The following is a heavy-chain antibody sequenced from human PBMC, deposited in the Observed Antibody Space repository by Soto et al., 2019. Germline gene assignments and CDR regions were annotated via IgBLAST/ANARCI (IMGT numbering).Heavy chain of an antibody. Sequence: PSETLSLTCTVSGGSISSGDYYWSWIRQPPGKGLEWIGYIYYSGSTYYNPSLKSRVTISVDTSKNQFSLKLSSVTAADTAMYYCARHLTTVTTFHYYYMDVWGKGTTVTVSS. J-gene: IGHJ6*03. CDR2: IYYSGST. CDR3: ARHLTTVTTFHYYYMDV. CDR1: GGSISSGDYY. D-gene: IGHD4-17*01. V-gene: IGHV4-30-4*01.